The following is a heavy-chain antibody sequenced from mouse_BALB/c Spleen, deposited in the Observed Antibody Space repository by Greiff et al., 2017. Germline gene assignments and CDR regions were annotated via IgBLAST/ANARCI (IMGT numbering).Heavy chain of an antibody. Sequence: EVQLQQSGAELVRSGASVKLSCTASGFNIKDYYMHWVKQRPEQGLEWIGWIDPENGDTEYAPKFQGKATMTADTSSNTAYLQLSSLTSEDTAVYYCKAAMITTRAYWGPGTLVTVSA. CDR3: KAAMITTRAY. D-gene: IGHD2-4*01. J-gene: IGHJ3*01. V-gene: IGHV14-4*02. CDR2: IDPENGDT. CDR1: GFNIKDYY.